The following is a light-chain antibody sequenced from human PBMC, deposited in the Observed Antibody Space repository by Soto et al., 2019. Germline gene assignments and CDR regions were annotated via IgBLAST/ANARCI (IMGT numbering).Light chain of an antibody. CDR2: EVS. V-gene: IGLV2-14*01. CDR1: SSDVGGYNY. J-gene: IGLJ1*01. Sequence: QSALTQPASVSGSPGQSITISCTGTSSDVGGYNYVSWYEQHPGKAPKLMIYEVSNRPSGVSNRFSGSNSGNTASLTMSGLPAQDEADYYCSSYTSSSSYGFGTGTKLTVL. CDR3: SSYTSSSSYG.